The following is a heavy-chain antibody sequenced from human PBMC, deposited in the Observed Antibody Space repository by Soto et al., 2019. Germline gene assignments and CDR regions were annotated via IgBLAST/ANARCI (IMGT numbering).Heavy chain of an antibody. CDR1: GYTFTSYA. J-gene: IGHJ4*02. D-gene: IGHD6-13*01. V-gene: IGHV1-3*01. CDR2: INAGNGNT. Sequence: ASVKVSCKASGYTFTSYAMHWVRQAPGQRLEWMGWINAGNGNTKYSQKFQGRVTITRDTSASTAYMELSSLRSEDTAVYYCARVYPIAAAGTHPFDYWGQGTLVTAPQ. CDR3: ARVYPIAAAGTHPFDY.